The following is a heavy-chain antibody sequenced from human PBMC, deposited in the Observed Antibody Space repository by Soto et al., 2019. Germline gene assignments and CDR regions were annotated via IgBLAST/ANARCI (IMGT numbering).Heavy chain of an antibody. CDR3: ARESEDLTSNFDY. J-gene: IGHJ4*02. CDR1: GFTFTRYS. CDR2: ISSTTNYI. Sequence: PGGSLRLSCAASGFTFTRYSMNWVRQAPGKGLEWVSSISSTTNYIYHGDSMKGRFTISRDNAKNSLYLEMNSLRAEDTAVYYCARESEDLTSNFDYWGQGTQVTVSS. V-gene: IGHV3-21*06.